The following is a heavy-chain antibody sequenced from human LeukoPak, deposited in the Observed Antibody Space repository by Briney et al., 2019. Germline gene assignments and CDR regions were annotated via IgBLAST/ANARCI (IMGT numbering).Heavy chain of an antibody. V-gene: IGHV3-20*04. J-gene: IGHJ5*02. Sequence: PGGSLRLSCAASGFTFDDYGMSWVRQAPGKGLEWVSGINRNGSSTGYADSVKGRFTISRDNAKNSLYLQMNSLRAEDTAFYYCARFCDCSSTSCYPNWFDPWGQGTLATLSS. D-gene: IGHD2-2*01. CDR3: ARFCDCSSTSCYPNWFDP. CDR1: GFTFDDYG. CDR2: INRNGSST.